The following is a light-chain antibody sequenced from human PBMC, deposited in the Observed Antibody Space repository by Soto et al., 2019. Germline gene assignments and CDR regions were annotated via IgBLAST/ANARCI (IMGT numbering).Light chain of an antibody. J-gene: IGLJ1*01. CDR2: SNN. Sequence: QSVLTQPPSASGTPGQRVTISCSGSSSNIGSNTVNWYQQLPGTAPKLLIYSNNQRPSGVPDRFSGSKSGTSASLAISGLQSEDDADYYCAAWDDSLNGRVFGTGTKVTV. V-gene: IGLV1-44*01. CDR3: AAWDDSLNGRV. CDR1: SSNIGSNT.